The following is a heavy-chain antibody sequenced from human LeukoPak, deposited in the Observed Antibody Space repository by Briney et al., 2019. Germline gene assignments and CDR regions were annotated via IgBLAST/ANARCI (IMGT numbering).Heavy chain of an antibody. CDR1: GGSISGRTYY. J-gene: IGHJ4*02. CDR3: ARTHGLYFNY. Sequence: SETLSLTCTVSGGSISGRTYYWGWIRQPPGKGLELIGCVDYSGSTYYNPSLKSRVTMSADTSKNQFFLRLSSVTAADTAVYYCARTHGLYFNYWGQGTLVTVSS. V-gene: IGHV4-39*07. CDR2: VDYSGST.